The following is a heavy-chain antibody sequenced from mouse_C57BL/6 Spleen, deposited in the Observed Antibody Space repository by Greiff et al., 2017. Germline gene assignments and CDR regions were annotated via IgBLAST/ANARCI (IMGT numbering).Heavy chain of an antibody. V-gene: IGHV1-5*01. Sequence: VQLQQSGTVLARPGASVKMSCKTSGYTFTSYWMHWVKQRPGQGLEWIGAIYPGNSDTSYNQKFKGKAKLTAVTSASTAYMELSSLTNEDSAVYYCTRGGIYYGNRDWYFDVWGTGTTVTVSS. CDR3: TRGGIYYGNRDWYFDV. CDR2: IYPGNSDT. J-gene: IGHJ1*03. CDR1: GYTFTSYW. D-gene: IGHD2-1*01.